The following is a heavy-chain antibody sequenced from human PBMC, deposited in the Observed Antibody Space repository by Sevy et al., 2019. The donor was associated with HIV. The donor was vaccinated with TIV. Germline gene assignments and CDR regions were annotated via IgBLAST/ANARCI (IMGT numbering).Heavy chain of an antibody. Sequence: GGSLRLSCAASGFTFNDYALHWVRQAPGKGLEWVAIISSDGDNTYYADTVNGRFTISRDNSKNTVYLQMNRLRAEDTAFYYCVREGAPYRNIRYCSGNNCFYNWFDPWGQGTLVTISS. V-gene: IGHV3-30-3*01. CDR1: GFTFNDYA. CDR3: VREGAPYRNIRYCSGNNCFYNWFDP. CDR2: ISSDGDNT. D-gene: IGHD2-15*01. J-gene: IGHJ5*02.